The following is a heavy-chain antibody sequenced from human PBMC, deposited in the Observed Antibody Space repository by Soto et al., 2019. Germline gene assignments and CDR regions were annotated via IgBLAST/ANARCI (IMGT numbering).Heavy chain of an antibody. CDR1: GGSYSGYY. CDR3: ARVEVLITMIVVVSYAFDI. V-gene: IGHV4-34*01. J-gene: IGHJ3*02. Sequence: PSETLSLTCAVYGGSYSGYYWSWIRQPPGKGLEWIGEINHSGSTNYNPSLKSRVTISVDTSKNQFSLKLSSVTAADTAVYYCARVEVLITMIVVVSYAFDIWGQGTMVTVSS. CDR2: INHSGST. D-gene: IGHD3-22*01.